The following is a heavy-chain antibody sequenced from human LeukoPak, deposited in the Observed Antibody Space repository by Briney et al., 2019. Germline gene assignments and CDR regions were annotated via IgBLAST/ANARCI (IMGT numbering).Heavy chain of an antibody. CDR1: GGTFSSYA. CDR3: ARGRYTVTNYYYYGMDV. Sequence: GASVKVSCKASGGTFSSYAISWVRQAPGQGLEWMGGIIPIFGTANYAQKFQGRVTITADKSTSTAYMELSSLRSEDTAVYYCARGRYTVTNYYYYGMDVWGEATTVTVSS. D-gene: IGHD4-17*01. J-gene: IGHJ6*04. V-gene: IGHV1-69*06. CDR2: IIPIFGTA.